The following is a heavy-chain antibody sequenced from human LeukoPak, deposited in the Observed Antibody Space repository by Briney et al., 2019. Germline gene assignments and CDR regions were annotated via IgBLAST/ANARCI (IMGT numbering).Heavy chain of an antibody. CDR3: ARSTLRPYYYDSSGYFSAFDI. Sequence: SETLSLTSAVYGGSPSGYYWSSIRHPPGKGLEWIGEINHRGSTNYNPSLKSRVTISVDTSKNQISLKLSSVTAADTAVYYCARSTLRPYYYDSSGYFSAFDIWGQGTMVTVSS. J-gene: IGHJ3*02. D-gene: IGHD3-22*01. CDR2: INHRGST. V-gene: IGHV4-34*01. CDR1: GGSPSGYY.